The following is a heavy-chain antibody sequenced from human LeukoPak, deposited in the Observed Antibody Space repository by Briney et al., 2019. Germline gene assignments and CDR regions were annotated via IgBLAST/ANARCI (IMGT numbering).Heavy chain of an antibody. Sequence: GASVKVSCKASGGTFSSYAISWVRQAPGQGLEWMGGIIPIFGTANYAQKFQGRVTITADKSTSTAYMELSSLRSEDTAVYYCARSGSYITMVRGVGLHYYYMDVWGKGTTVTVSS. CDR1: GGTFSSYA. CDR2: IIPIFGTA. D-gene: IGHD3-10*01. CDR3: ARSGSYITMVRGVGLHYYYMDV. V-gene: IGHV1-69*06. J-gene: IGHJ6*03.